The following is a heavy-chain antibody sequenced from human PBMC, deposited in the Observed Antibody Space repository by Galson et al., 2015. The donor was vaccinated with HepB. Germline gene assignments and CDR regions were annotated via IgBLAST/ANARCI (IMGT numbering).Heavy chain of an antibody. CDR2: ISSSGSTI. CDR1: GFIFSDYY. Sequence: SLRLSCAASGFIFSDYYMSWIRQAPGKGLEWISHISSSGSTIYYADSLKGRLTISRDSAKNSLFLQINSLRAEDTALYYCARVRYSSAWYFDYWGQGTLVTVSS. D-gene: IGHD6-19*01. CDR3: ARVRYSSAWYFDY. J-gene: IGHJ4*02. V-gene: IGHV3-11*01.